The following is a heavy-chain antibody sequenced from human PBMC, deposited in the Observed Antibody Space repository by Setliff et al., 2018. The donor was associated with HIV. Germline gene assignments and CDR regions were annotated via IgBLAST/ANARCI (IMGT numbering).Heavy chain of an antibody. Sequence: PSETLSLTCAVYGGSFSGYYWSWIRQPPGKGLEWIGEINQSGSTNYNPSLKSRATKSVDRSKNQFSLKLSSVTAADTAVYYCARVRMGGYFDFWGQGTLVTVSS. J-gene: IGHJ4*02. V-gene: IGHV4-34*01. CDR3: ARVRMGGYFDF. D-gene: IGHD3-16*01. CDR1: GGSFSGYY. CDR2: INQSGST.